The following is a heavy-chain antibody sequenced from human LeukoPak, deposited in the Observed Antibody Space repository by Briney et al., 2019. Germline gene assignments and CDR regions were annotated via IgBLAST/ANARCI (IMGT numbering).Heavy chain of an antibody. V-gene: IGHV4-59*01. D-gene: IGHD5-24*01. Sequence: SETLSLTCTVSGGSISSYYWSWIRQPPGKGLEWIGYIYYSGSTNYNPSLKSRVTISVDTSKNQFSLKLSSVTAADTAVYYCARDSRDGYNLRPFDIWGQGTMVTVSS. CDR2: IYYSGST. J-gene: IGHJ3*02. CDR3: ARDSRDGYNLRPFDI. CDR1: GGSISSYY.